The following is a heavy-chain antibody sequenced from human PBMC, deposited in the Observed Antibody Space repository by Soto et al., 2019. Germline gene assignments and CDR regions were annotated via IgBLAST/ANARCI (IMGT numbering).Heavy chain of an antibody. V-gene: IGHV4-30-2*01. CDR1: GGSISSGDYS. J-gene: IGHJ4*02. CDR3: ASVKSYDSSGYYRYFDY. CDR2: IYFGGST. Sequence: SETLSLTCAVSGGSISSGDYSWNWIRQPPGKGLEWIGYIYFGGSTYYNPSLQSRVTMSVDRSRNQFSLKLNSVTAADTAVYYCASVKSYDSSGYYRYFDYWGQGTLVTVSS. D-gene: IGHD3-22*01.